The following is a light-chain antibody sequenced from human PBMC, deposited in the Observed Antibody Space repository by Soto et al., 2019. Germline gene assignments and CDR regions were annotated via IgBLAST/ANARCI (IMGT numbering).Light chain of an antibody. J-gene: IGKJ1*01. CDR3: LQDYNYPRT. CDR2: ATS. Sequence: AIQMTQSPSSLSASVGDRVTITCRASQGIRNDLGWYQQRPGKAPKLLIYATSNLQSGVPSRFSGSGSGTDFTLTISSLQPEDFVTYYCLQDYNYPRTFGQGTKVEIK. CDR1: QGIRND. V-gene: IGKV1-6*01.